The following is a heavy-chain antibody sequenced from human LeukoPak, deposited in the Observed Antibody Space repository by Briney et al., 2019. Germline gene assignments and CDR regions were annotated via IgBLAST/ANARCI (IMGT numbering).Heavy chain of an antibody. J-gene: IGHJ6*02. CDR3: ARDPLRSTWSTYYNTLDV. V-gene: IGHV1-18*01. Sequence: ASVKVSYKASGYSLTSYAINWVRQAPGQGLEWMGWISAYNGNTDYAQKFQGRVTMTTDTSTSTAYMELRSLTSDDTAAYYCARDPLRSTWSTYYNTLDVWGQGTTVTVSS. CDR2: ISAYNGNT. CDR1: GYSLTSYA. D-gene: IGHD6-13*01.